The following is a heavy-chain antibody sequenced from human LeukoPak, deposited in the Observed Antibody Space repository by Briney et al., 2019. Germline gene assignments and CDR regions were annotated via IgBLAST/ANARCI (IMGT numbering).Heavy chain of an antibody. D-gene: IGHD6-19*01. CDR1: GGSFSGYY. CDR3: ARGLHSGWYQVYFDY. J-gene: IGHJ4*02. CDR2: INHSGST. Sequence: SETLSLTCAVYGGSFSGYYWSWIRQPPGKGLEWIGEINHSGSTNYNPSLKSRVTISVDTSKNQFSLKLSSVTAADTAVYYCARGLHSGWYQVYFDYWGQGTLVTVSS. V-gene: IGHV4-34*01.